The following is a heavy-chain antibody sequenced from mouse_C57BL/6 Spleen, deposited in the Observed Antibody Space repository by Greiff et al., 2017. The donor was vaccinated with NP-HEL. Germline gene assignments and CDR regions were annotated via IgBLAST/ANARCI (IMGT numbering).Heavy chain of an antibody. D-gene: IGHD1-1*01. Sequence: VQLVESGAELVKPGASVKMSCKASGYTFTTYPIEWMKQNHGKSLEWIGNFHPYNDDTKYNEKFKGKATLTVEKSSSTVYLELSRLTSDDSAVYYCARRGSSLYYFDYWGQGTTLTVSS. CDR1: GYTFTTYP. V-gene: IGHV1-47*01. CDR2: FHPYNDDT. CDR3: ARRGSSLYYFDY. J-gene: IGHJ2*01.